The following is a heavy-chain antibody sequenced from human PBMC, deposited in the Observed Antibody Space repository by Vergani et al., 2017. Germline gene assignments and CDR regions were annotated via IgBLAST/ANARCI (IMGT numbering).Heavy chain of an antibody. V-gene: IGHV4-38-2*01. CDR2: IFHSGTT. CDR1: GYSISSGSY. J-gene: IGHJ4*02. D-gene: IGHD2-21*02. CDR3: ARHNLWGDSQTGIDF. Sequence: QVQLQESGPGLVKPSETLSLTCAVSGYSISSGSYWAWIRRPPGKGLEWSGSIFHSGTTPDNTSIECLVTIAEDTSMNQFSLRLGSVTAADTAVYYCARHNLWGDSQTGIDFWGLGTLVIVSS.